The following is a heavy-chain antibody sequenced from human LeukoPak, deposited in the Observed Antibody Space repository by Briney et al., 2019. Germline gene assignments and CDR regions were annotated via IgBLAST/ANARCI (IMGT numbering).Heavy chain of an antibody. CDR2: TYYRSKWYN. J-gene: IGHJ6*02. Sequence: SQTLSLTCAISGDSVSRNSAAWTWIRQSPSRGLEWLGRTYYRSKWYNDYAVSVKGRITINPDTSKNQFSLQLNSVTPEDTAVYYCARDRAVAGIGLPRGSYYGMDVWGQGTTVTVSS. CDR3: ARDRAVAGIGLPRGSYYGMDV. D-gene: IGHD6-19*01. V-gene: IGHV6-1*01. CDR1: GDSVSRNSAA.